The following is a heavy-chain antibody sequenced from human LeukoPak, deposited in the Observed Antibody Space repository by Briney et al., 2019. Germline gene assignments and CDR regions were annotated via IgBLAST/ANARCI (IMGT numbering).Heavy chain of an antibody. D-gene: IGHD1-26*01. CDR2: INHSGST. V-gene: IGHV4-34*01. CDR1: GGSFSGYY. CDR3: ARGQWYSGSYYAY. J-gene: IGHJ4*02. Sequence: TSETLSLTCAVYGGSFSGYYWSWIRQPPGKGLEWIGEINHSGSTNYNPSLKSRVTISEDTSKNQFSLKLSSVTAADTAVYYCARGQWYSGSYYAYWGQGTLVTVSS.